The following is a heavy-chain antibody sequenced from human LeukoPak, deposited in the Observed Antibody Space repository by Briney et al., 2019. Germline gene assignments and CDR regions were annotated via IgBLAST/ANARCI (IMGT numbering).Heavy chain of an antibody. Sequence: GGSLRLSCAASGFTFSSYGMTWVRQAPGKGLEWVSAISGSGGSTYYADSVKGRFTISRDNAKNSLYLQMNSLRAEDTAVYYCAELGITMIGGVWGKGTTVTISS. CDR2: ISGSGGST. CDR1: GFTFSSYG. CDR3: AELGITMIGGV. V-gene: IGHV3-23*01. J-gene: IGHJ6*04. D-gene: IGHD3-10*02.